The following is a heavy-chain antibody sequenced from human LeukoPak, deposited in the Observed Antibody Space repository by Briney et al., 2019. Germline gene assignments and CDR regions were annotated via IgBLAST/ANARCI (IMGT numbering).Heavy chain of an antibody. Sequence: PGGSPRLSCAASGFTFSSYSMNWVRQAPGKGLEWVSSISSSSSYIYYADSVKGRFTISRDNAEKSLYLQMNSLRAEDTAVYYCARDRGGSYSAIDYWGQGTLATVSS. CDR3: ARDRGGSYSAIDY. J-gene: IGHJ4*02. D-gene: IGHD2-15*01. CDR2: ISSSSSYI. V-gene: IGHV3-21*01. CDR1: GFTFSSYS.